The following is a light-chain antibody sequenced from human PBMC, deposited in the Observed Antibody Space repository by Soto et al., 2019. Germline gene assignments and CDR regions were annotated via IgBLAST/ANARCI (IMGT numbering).Light chain of an antibody. Sequence: QSVLTQPRSVSGSPGQSVTISCTRTSSYIGPYDHVAWYQQHPGKAPKLIIFAVSKRPSGVPDRFSCSKSGTTASLTISGLQAEDEADYYCSSYAGNYIYVFATGTKVTV. V-gene: IGLV2-11*01. CDR1: SSYIGPYDH. CDR3: SSYAGNYIYV. CDR2: AVS. J-gene: IGLJ1*01.